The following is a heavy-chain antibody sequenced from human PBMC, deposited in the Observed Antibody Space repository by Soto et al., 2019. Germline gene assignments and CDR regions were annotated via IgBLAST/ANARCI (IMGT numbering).Heavy chain of an antibody. CDR2: IWYDGSNK. Sequence: QVQLVESGGGVVQPGRSLRLSCAASGFTFSSYGMHWVRQAPGKGLEWVAVIWYDGSNKYYADSVKGRFTISRDNSKNTLYLQMNSLRAEDTAVYYCALTYYYGSDHYGMDVWGQGTTVTVSS. J-gene: IGHJ6*02. CDR3: ALTYYYGSDHYGMDV. CDR1: GFTFSSYG. D-gene: IGHD3-10*01. V-gene: IGHV3-33*01.